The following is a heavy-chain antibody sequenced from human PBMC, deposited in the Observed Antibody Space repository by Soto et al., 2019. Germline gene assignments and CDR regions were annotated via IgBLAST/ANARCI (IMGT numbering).Heavy chain of an antibody. V-gene: IGHV1-18*01. D-gene: IGHD6-13*01. J-gene: IGHJ4*02. CDR3: ARDLLAAAGTKGY. CDR1: CNTLSRYG. Sequence: GAPVKVSWKASCNTLSRYGISWGLQAPGQGLEWMGWISAYNGNTNYAQKLQGRVTMTTDTSTSTAYMELRSLRSDDTAVYYCARDLLAAAGTKGYWGQGTLVTVSS. CDR2: ISAYNGNT.